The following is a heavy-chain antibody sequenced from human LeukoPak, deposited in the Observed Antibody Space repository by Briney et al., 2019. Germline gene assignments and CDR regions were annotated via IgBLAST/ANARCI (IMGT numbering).Heavy chain of an antibody. CDR2: IYHSGST. V-gene: IGHV4-38-2*02. Sequence: SETLSLTCTVSGYSISSGYYWGWIRQPPGKGLEWIGSIYHSGSTYYNPSLKSRVTISVDTSKSQFSLKLSSVTAADTAVYYCAREAVATINEDVNGYDYWGQGTLVTVSS. CDR1: GYSISSGYY. D-gene: IGHD5-12*01. CDR3: AREAVATINEDVNGYDY. J-gene: IGHJ4*02.